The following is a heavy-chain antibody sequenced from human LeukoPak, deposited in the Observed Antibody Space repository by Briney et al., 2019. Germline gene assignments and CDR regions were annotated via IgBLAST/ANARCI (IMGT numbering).Heavy chain of an antibody. V-gene: IGHV3-33*01. CDR2: IWYDGSNK. D-gene: IGHD4-23*01. J-gene: IGHJ4*02. Sequence: PGGSLRLSCAASGFTFSSYGMHWVRQAPGKGLEGVAVIWYDGSNKYYADSVKGRFTISRDNSKNTLYLQMNSLRAEDTAVYYCARDQYGGNPVIPAHWGQGTLVTVSS. CDR3: ARDQYGGNPVIPAH. CDR1: GFTFSSYG.